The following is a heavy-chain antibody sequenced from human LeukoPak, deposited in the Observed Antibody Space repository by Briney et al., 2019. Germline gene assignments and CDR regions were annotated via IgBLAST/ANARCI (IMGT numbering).Heavy chain of an antibody. CDR2: INAGNGNT. J-gene: IGHJ5*02. CDR1: GYTFTSYA. Sequence: APVKVSCKASGYTFTSYAMHWVRQAPGQRLEWMGWINAGNGNTKYSQEFQGRVTITRDTSASTVYMELSSLRSEDMAVYYCAREGQQMGATSREHWFDPWGQGTLVTVSS. CDR3: AREGQQMGATSREHWFDP. V-gene: IGHV1-3*03. D-gene: IGHD1-26*01.